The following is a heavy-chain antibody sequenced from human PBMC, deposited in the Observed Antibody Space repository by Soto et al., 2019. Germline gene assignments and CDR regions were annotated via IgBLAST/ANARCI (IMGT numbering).Heavy chain of an antibody. Sequence: QVQLVQSGAEVKKPGASVKVSCKASGYTLTDYYTHWVRQAPGQGLEWMGWIGPNSGGTSYAQKFQCRVTVTRDTSISTANMELVGLRSDDTALYYCARDTGEGDFDYWGQGTLVTVSS. V-gene: IGHV1-2*02. CDR2: IGPNSGGT. D-gene: IGHD7-27*01. J-gene: IGHJ4*02. CDR3: ARDTGEGDFDY. CDR1: GYTLTDYY.